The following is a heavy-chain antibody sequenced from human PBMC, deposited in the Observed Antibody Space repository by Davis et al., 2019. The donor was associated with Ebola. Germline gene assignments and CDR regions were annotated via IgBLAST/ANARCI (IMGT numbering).Heavy chain of an antibody. CDR3: ARRGYGSGSYYGYYFDY. V-gene: IGHV1-69*04. Sequence: AASVKVSCKASGGTFSSYAISWVRQAPGQGLEWMGRIIPILGIANYAQKFQGRVTITADKSTSTAYMELSSLRSEDTAVYYCARRGYGSGSYYGYYFDYWGQGTLVTVSS. D-gene: IGHD3-10*01. CDR2: IIPILGIA. J-gene: IGHJ4*02. CDR1: GGTFSSYA.